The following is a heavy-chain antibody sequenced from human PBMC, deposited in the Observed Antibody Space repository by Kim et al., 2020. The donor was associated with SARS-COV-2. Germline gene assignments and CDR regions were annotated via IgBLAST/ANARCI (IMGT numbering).Heavy chain of an antibody. CDR1: GYTFTSYY. V-gene: IGHV1-46*01. Sequence: ASVKVSCKASGYTFTSYYMHWVRQAPGQGLEWMGIINPSGGSTSYAQKFQGRVTMTRDTSTSTVYMELSSLRSEDTAVYYCARVKQDDYGDYEGAYYYYGMDVWGQGTTVTVSS. D-gene: IGHD4-17*01. CDR3: ARVKQDDYGDYEGAYYYYGMDV. J-gene: IGHJ6*02. CDR2: INPSGGST.